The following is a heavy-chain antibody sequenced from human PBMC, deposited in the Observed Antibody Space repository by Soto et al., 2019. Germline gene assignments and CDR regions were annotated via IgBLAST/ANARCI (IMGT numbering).Heavy chain of an antibody. V-gene: IGHV1-46*01. CDR2: INPSGGGT. Sequence: ASVKVSGKASAYTFTSYYMHWVRQAPGQGLEWMGIINPSGGGTSYAQKFQGRVTMTRDTSTSTVYMELSSLRSEDTAVYYCARDHYDSSGYPSDAFDIWGQGTMVTVSS. J-gene: IGHJ3*02. CDR3: ARDHYDSSGYPSDAFDI. D-gene: IGHD3-22*01. CDR1: AYTFTSYY.